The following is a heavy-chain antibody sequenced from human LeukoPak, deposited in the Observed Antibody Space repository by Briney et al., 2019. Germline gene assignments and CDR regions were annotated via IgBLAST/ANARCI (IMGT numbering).Heavy chain of an antibody. Sequence: SVKVSFKASGGTFSSYAISWVRQAPGQGLEWMGGIIPIFGTANYAQKFQGRVTITADESTSTAYMELSSLRSEDTAVYYCARDPNYYDSSGYRPFDYWGQGTLVTVSS. V-gene: IGHV1-69*01. CDR3: ARDPNYYDSSGYRPFDY. J-gene: IGHJ4*02. CDR2: IIPIFGTA. CDR1: GGTFSSYA. D-gene: IGHD3-22*01.